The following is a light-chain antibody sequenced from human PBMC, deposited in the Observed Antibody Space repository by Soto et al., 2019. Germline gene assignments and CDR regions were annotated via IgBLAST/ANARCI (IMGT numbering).Light chain of an antibody. J-gene: IGKJ1*01. V-gene: IGKV3-20*01. CDR1: QTISRNF. Sequence: EIVLTQSPGTLSLSPGEGATLAFRARQTISRNFLAWYQQKPGQAPRLLIYGVSIRATGIPDSFSGSGAGTVFTLTSSRLGPEDVAVYYCQQCGSSPWTFGQGTTLEIK. CDR3: QQCGSSPWT. CDR2: GVS.